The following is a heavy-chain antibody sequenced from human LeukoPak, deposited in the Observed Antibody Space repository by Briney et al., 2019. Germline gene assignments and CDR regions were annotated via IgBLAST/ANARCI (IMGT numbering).Heavy chain of an antibody. CDR2: IYYSGTT. CDR3: VRDVNYYDSSGKIDY. Sequence: SETLSLTCTVSGASISTSAYYWGWIRQPPGKGLEWIGSIYYSGTTYYNPSLKSRVTISVDTSKNQFSLKLSSVTAADTAVYYCVRDVNYYDSSGKIDYWGQGTLVAVSS. CDR1: GASISTSAYY. D-gene: IGHD3-22*01. J-gene: IGHJ4*02. V-gene: IGHV4-39*07.